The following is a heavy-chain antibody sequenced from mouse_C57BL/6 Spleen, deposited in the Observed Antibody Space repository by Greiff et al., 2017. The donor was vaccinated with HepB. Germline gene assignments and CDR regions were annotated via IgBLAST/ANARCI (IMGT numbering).Heavy chain of an antibody. D-gene: IGHD1-1*01. CDR3: TTRGYGTTVGGFAY. J-gene: IGHJ3*01. V-gene: IGHV14-1*01. Sequence: EVQLQQSGAELVRPGASVKLSCTASGFNIKDYYMHWVKQRPEQGLEWIGRIDPEDGDTEYAPKFQGKATMTADTSSNTAYLQLSSLTSEDTAVYYCTTRGYGTTVGGFAYWGQGTLVTVSA. CDR2: IDPEDGDT. CDR1: GFNIKDYY.